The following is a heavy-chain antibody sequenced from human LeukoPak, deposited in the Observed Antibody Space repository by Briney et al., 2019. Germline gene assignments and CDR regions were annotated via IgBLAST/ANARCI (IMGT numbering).Heavy chain of an antibody. V-gene: IGHV3-11*03. D-gene: IGHD5-18*01. Sequence: GGSLRLSCTASGFTFSDYYMSWIRQAPGKGLEWVSYISSSSSYTNYADSAKGRFTISRDNAKNSLYLQMDSLRAEDTAVHYWARPASYDKARSFDYWGQGTLVTVSS. CDR1: GFTFSDYY. CDR2: ISSSSSYT. CDR3: ARPASYDKARSFDY. J-gene: IGHJ4*02.